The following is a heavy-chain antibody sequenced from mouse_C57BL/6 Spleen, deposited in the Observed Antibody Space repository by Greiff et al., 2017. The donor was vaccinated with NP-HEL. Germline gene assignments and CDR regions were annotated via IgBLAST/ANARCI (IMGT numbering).Heavy chain of an antibody. CDR1: GYTFTDYE. J-gene: IGHJ3*01. CDR2: IDPETGGT. CDR3: TPRRFAY. Sequence: QVPLQQSGAELVRPGASVTLSCKASGYTFTDYEMHWVKQTPVHGLEWIGAIDPETGGTAYNQKFKGKAILTADKSSSTAYMERLSLPSEDSAVYYCTPRRFAYGGQGTLVTVSA. V-gene: IGHV1-15*01.